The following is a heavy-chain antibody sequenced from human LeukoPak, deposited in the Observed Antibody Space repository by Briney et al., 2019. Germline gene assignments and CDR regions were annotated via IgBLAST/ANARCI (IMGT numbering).Heavy chain of an antibody. CDR3: ARGRLIYDFWSGYYTGVATAGSFDY. J-gene: IGHJ4*02. V-gene: IGHV4-34*01. D-gene: IGHD3-3*01. CDR2: INHSGST. Sequence: SETLSLTCAVYGGSFSGYYWSWIRQPPGKGLEWIGEINHSGSTNYNPSLKSRLTISVDTSKNQFSLKLSSVTAADTAVYYCARGRLIYDFWSGYYTGVATAGSFDYWGQGTLVTVSS. CDR1: GGSFSGYY.